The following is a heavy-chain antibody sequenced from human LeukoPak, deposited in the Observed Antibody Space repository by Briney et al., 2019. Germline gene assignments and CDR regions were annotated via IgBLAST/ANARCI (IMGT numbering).Heavy chain of an antibody. Sequence: GGSLRLSCAASGFTFSSYSMNWVRQAPGKGLEWVSSISSSSSSYIYYADSVKGRFTISRDNAKNLLYLQMNSLRAEDTAVYYCARDSSAYYYDSSGSDFDYWGQGTLVTVSS. D-gene: IGHD3-22*01. CDR3: ARDSSAYYYDSSGSDFDY. CDR2: ISSSSSSYI. V-gene: IGHV3-21*01. J-gene: IGHJ4*02. CDR1: GFTFSSYS.